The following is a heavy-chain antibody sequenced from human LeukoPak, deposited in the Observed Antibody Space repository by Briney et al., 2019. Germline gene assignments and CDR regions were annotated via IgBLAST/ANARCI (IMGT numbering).Heavy chain of an antibody. CDR1: GGSISIRSYY. V-gene: IGHV4-39*07. D-gene: IGHD2-2*01. CDR3: AREGCSRTTCSAWERSFDI. CDR2: IHFTGST. J-gene: IGHJ3*02. Sequence: PSETLSLTCAVSGGSISIRSYYWAWPRQPPGGGLEWIGSIHFTGSTYYNPSRNSRVTTSVDTSNNQFSLKLNSVTAADTAVYYCAREGCSRTTCSAWERSFDIWGQGTMVTVSS.